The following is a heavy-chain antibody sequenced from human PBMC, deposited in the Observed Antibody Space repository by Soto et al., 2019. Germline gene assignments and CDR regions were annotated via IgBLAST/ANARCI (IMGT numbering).Heavy chain of an antibody. D-gene: IGHD3-3*01. J-gene: IGHJ4*02. CDR2: IYYSGST. CDR3: ARGLRSLEYFDY. Sequence: TLSLTCTVSGASISSGDYYWSWIRQPPGKGLEWIGYIYYSGSTYYNPSLKSRLTISVDTSTNQFSLRLSSVTAADTAVYYCARGLRSLEYFDYWGQGTLVTVSS. CDR1: GASISSGDYY. V-gene: IGHV4-30-4*01.